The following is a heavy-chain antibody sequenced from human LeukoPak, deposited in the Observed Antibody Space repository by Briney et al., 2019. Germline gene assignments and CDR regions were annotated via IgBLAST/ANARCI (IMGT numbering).Heavy chain of an antibody. CDR2: ISSSSSTI. Sequence: GGSLRLSCAASGFTFSSYSMNWVRQAPGKGLEWVSYISSSSSTIYYADSVKGRFTISRDNAKNSLYLQMNSLRAEDTAVYYCARGGSGYDFQPDYWAREPWSPSPQ. D-gene: IGHD5-12*01. CDR3: ARGGSGYDFQPDY. V-gene: IGHV3-48*01. CDR1: GFTFSSYS. J-gene: IGHJ4*02.